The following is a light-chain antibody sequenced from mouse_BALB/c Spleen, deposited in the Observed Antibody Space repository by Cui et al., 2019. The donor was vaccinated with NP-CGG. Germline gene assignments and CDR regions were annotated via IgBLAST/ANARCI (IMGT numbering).Light chain of an antibody. Sequence: QAVVTQESALTTSPGGTVTLTFCSSTGAVTTSNYANWVQEKPDHLFTGLIGGTNNRAPGVPARFSGSLIGDKASLTITGAQTEDEAIYFCALWYSNHWVFGGGTKLTVL. J-gene: IGLJ1*01. V-gene: IGLV1*01. CDR3: ALWYSNHWV. CDR1: TGAVTTSNY. CDR2: GTN.